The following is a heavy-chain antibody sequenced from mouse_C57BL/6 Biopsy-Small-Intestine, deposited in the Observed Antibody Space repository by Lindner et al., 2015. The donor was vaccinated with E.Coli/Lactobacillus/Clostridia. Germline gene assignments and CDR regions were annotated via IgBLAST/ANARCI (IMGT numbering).Heavy chain of an antibody. CDR3: AREGTGTYYFDY. Sequence: VQLQESGAELVRPGTSVKVSCKASGYAFTNYLIEWVNQRPGQGLEWIGVINPGSGGTNYNEKFKGKATLTADKSSSTAYMQLSSLTSEDSAVYFCAREGTGTYYFDYWGQGTTLTVSS. D-gene: IGHD4-1*01. J-gene: IGHJ2*01. V-gene: IGHV1-54*01. CDR1: GYAFTNYL. CDR2: INPGSGGT.